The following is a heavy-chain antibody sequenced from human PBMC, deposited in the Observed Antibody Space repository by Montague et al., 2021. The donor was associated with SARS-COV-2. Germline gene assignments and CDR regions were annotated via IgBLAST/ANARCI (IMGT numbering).Heavy chain of an antibody. CDR2: ICYGGST. Sequence: SETLSLTCSVSSDSISSRSYCWAWIRQSPGKGLEWIGNICYGGSTYSNPSLRSRVVMSAETSKSQFSLKLYSVTAADTSIYYCARRRDRSTVVSPAVFDLWGQGTMVIVSS. V-gene: IGHV4-39*01. CDR3: ARRRDRSTVVSPAVFDL. J-gene: IGHJ3*01. CDR1: SDSISSRSYC. D-gene: IGHD4-23*01.